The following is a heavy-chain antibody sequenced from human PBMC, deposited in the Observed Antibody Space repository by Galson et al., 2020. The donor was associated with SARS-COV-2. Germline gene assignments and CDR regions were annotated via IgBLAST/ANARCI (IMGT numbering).Heavy chain of an antibody. CDR2: ISSNGGST. CDR3: VTDCSSTSCYWVSLLDY. Sequence: GESLKISCSASGFTFSSYAMHWVRQAPGKGLEYVSAISSNGGSTYYADSVKGRFTISRDNSKNTLYLQMSSLRAEDTAVYYCVTDCSSTSCYWVSLLDYWGQGTLVTVSS. V-gene: IGHV3-64D*06. D-gene: IGHD2-2*01. J-gene: IGHJ4*02. CDR1: GFTFSSYA.